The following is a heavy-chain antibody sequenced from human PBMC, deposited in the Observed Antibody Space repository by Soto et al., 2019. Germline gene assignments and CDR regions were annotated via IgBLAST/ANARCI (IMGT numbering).Heavy chain of an antibody. CDR3: GRDPEWDGSHFDY. V-gene: IGHV3-74*01. CDR1: GFTFSNYW. J-gene: IGHJ4*02. Sequence: EVQLVESGGGLVQPGGSLRLSCAASGFTFSNYWMHWVRQAPGKGLVWVARISSDGSSTSYADSVKGRFTISRDNAKNTLYLQMNSLRAEDTAIYYCGRDPEWDGSHFDYWGQGTLVTVSS. CDR2: ISSDGSST. D-gene: IGHD1-26*01.